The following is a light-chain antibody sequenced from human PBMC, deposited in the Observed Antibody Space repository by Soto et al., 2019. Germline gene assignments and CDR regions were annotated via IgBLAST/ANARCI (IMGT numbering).Light chain of an antibody. CDR3: QQLNTFPHT. Sequence: IQLTQSPSSLSASVGDRVTITCRASQGISSYLAWYQQKPGKAPNLLIYAAYTLQSGVPSRFSGSGSGTDFTLTISSLQPEDFATYYCQQLNTFPHTFGQGTKVEIK. CDR1: QGISSY. CDR2: AAY. V-gene: IGKV1-9*01. J-gene: IGKJ2*01.